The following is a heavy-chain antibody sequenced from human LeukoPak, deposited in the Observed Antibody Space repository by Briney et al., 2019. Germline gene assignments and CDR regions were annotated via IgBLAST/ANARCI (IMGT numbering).Heavy chain of an antibody. J-gene: IGHJ4*02. CDR1: GFTFSSHG. CDR2: ISGSGVST. CDR3: AKDQHTDY. Sequence: PGGTLRLSCAASGFTFSSHGMSWVRQAPGQGLEWVSVISGSGVSTYYADSVKGRFTISRDNSKNTLYLQMNSLRAEDTAVYYCAKDQHTDYWGQGTLVTVSS. V-gene: IGHV3-23*01.